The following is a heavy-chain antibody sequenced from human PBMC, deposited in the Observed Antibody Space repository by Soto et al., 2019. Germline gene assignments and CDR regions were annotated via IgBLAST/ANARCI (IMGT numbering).Heavy chain of an antibody. CDR1: GGSISSGGYY. J-gene: IGHJ4*02. Sequence: PSETLSLTXTVSGGSISSGGYYWSWIRQHPGKGLEWIGYIYYSGSTYYNPSLKSRVTISVDTSKNQFSLKLSSVTAADTAVYYCARDGDYGDFISPYFDYWGQGTLVTVSS. CDR2: IYYSGST. CDR3: ARDGDYGDFISPYFDY. D-gene: IGHD4-17*01. V-gene: IGHV4-31*02.